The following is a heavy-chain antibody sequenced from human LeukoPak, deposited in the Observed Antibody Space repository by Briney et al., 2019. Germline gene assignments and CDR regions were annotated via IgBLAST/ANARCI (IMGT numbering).Heavy chain of an antibody. CDR2: IWDAGTRK. J-gene: IGHJ4*02. D-gene: IGHD6-19*01. CDR3: ARGRLAVAGWIDY. Sequence: GTSLRLSCAASGFTFSSYGMHWVRQAPGKGLEWVAVIWDAGTRKHYADSVKGRFTISRDNSKNTLSLQMISLRAEDTAVYYCARGRLAVAGWIDYWGQGTLVTVSP. CDR1: GFTFSSYG. V-gene: IGHV3-33*01.